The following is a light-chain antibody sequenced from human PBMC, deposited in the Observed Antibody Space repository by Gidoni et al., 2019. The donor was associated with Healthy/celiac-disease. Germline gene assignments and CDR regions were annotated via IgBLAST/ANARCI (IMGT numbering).Light chain of an antibody. V-gene: IGKV1-39*01. J-gene: IGKJ2*02. CDR1: QISSSY. CDR2: AAS. CDR3: QQSYSTQCT. Sequence: IQMTQSPSALSASVGARVASTCRASQISSSYLNWYQKKPGKAPKLLIYAASSLTSGVPAWFRGSGSGTDFTLTSSRLYPEVFANYDCQQSYSTQCTFGQGTKLEIK.